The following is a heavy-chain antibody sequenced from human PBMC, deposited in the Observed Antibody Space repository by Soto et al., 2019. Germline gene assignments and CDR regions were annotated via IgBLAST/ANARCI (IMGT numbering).Heavy chain of an antibody. J-gene: IGHJ4*02. D-gene: IGHD3-22*01. Sequence: WGSLRLSCAASGFTFSSYAMSWVRPAPGKGLEWVSAISGSGGSTYYADSVKGRFTISRDNSKNTLYRQMNSLRAEDTAVYYSAKTAMPSISGYYYFDYWGQGTLVTVSS. CDR2: ISGSGGST. CDR1: GFTFSSYA. CDR3: AKTAMPSISGYYYFDY. V-gene: IGHV3-23*01.